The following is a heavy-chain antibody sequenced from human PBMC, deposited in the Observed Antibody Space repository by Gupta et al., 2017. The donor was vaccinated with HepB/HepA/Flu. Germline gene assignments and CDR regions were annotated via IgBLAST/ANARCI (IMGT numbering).Heavy chain of an antibody. D-gene: IGHD6-6*01. Sequence: QVQLQQWGAGLLKPSETLSLTCAVYGGSFSGYCWNWIRQPPGKGLEWIGEINHSGSTNYNPSLKSRVSISVDTSKNQFSLKLSSVTAADTAVYYCERGQSTIAARGGMDVWGQGTTVTVSA. CDR2: INHSGST. CDR3: ERGQSTIAARGGMDV. J-gene: IGHJ6*01. CDR1: GGSFSGYC. V-gene: IGHV4-34*01.